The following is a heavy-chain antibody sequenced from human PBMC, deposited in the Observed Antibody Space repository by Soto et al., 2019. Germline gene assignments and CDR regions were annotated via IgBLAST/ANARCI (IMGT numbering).Heavy chain of an antibody. D-gene: IGHD5-12*01. J-gene: IGHJ4*02. V-gene: IGHV3-9*01. CDR3: AKDLYSGYDSSSPILLAYYFDY. Sequence: GGSLRLSCAASGFTFDDYAMHWVRQAPGKGLEWVSGISWNSGSIGYADSVKGRFTISRDNAKNSLYLQMNSLRAEDTALYYCAKDLYSGYDSSSPILLAYYFDYWGQGTLVTVSS. CDR1: GFTFDDYA. CDR2: ISWNSGSI.